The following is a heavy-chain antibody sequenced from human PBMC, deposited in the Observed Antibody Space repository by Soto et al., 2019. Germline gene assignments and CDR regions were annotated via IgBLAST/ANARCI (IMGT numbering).Heavy chain of an antibody. Sequence: QVQLVQSGAEVKKPGASVKVSCKASGYTFTSYDINWVRQATGQGLEWMGWMNPNSGNTGYAQKLQGRVTMTRNTSISTAYMELSSLRSEDTAVYYCARGPIPPTTTTYGMDVWGQGTTVTVSS. J-gene: IGHJ6*02. CDR1: GYTFTSYD. CDR2: MNPNSGNT. CDR3: ARGPIPPTTTTYGMDV. D-gene: IGHD4-4*01. V-gene: IGHV1-8*01.